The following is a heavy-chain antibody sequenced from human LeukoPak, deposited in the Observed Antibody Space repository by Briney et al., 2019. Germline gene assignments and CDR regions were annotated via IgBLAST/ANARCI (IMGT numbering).Heavy chain of an antibody. CDR3: ARRGYSGYATWYFDL. CDR1: GYSFTSYW. J-gene: IGHJ2*01. CDR2: IYPGVSDT. D-gene: IGHD5-12*01. V-gene: IGHV5-51*01. Sequence: GESLKISCKGSGYSFTSYWIGWVRQMPGKGLEWMGIIYPGVSDTRYSPSFQGQVTISADKSISTAYLQWSSLKASDTAMYYCARRGYSGYATWYFDLWGRGPLVTVSS.